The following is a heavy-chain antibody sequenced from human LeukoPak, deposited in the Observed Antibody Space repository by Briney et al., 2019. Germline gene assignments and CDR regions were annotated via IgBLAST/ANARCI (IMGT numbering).Heavy chain of an antibody. Sequence: GGSLRLSCAASGFTFSSYGMHWVRQAPGKGLEWVAVIWYDGSNKDYADSVKGRFTISRDNSKNTLYLQMNSLRAEDTAVYYCASLWFGELSFFDYWGQGTLVTVSS. CDR2: IWYDGSNK. CDR1: GFTFSSYG. CDR3: ASLWFGELSFFDY. J-gene: IGHJ4*02. D-gene: IGHD3-10*01. V-gene: IGHV3-33*01.